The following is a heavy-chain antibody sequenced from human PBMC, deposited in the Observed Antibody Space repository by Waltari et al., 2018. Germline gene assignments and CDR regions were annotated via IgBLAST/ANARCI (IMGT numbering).Heavy chain of an antibody. Sequence: QVQLVQSGAEVKKPGSSVKVSCKASVATFSSYVITWVRQAPGQGLEWMGGSIPVLGTTNYAQKFQGRVTISTDVSTTTAYIDLSRLRSDDTAVYYCARGWLEVGPFDYWGQGTLVTVSS. CDR3: ARGWLEVGPFDY. V-gene: IGHV1-69*05. CDR1: VATFSSYV. D-gene: IGHD2-2*01. J-gene: IGHJ4*02. CDR2: SIPVLGTT.